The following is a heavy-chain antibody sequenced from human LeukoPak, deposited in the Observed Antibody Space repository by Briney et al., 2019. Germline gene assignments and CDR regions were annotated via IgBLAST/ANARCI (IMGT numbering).Heavy chain of an antibody. CDR2: ISWNSVRT. CDR3: ARLGSRWGDTYGTFDN. CDR1: GFTFGEFA. Sequence: PGGSLRLSCAASGFTFGEFAMHWVRQPPGKGLEWISGISWNSVRTDYADSVKGRLTISRDNAENSLYLQINSLRPEDTALYYCARLGSRWGDTYGTFDNWGQGTLVTVSS. D-gene: IGHD5-18*01. V-gene: IGHV3-9*01. J-gene: IGHJ4*02.